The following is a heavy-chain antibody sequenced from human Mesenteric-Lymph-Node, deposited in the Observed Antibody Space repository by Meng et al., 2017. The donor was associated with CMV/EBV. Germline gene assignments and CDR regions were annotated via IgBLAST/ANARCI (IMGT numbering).Heavy chain of an antibody. D-gene: IGHD5-18*01. J-gene: IGHJ4*02. CDR1: GYTFTSYG. V-gene: IGHV1-18*01. Sequence: ASVKVSCKASGYTFTSYGISWVRQAPGQGLEWMGWISAYNGNTNYAQKLQGRVTMITDTSTSTAYMELRSLRSDDTAVYYCARDFSWNTAMVTGALGYWGQGTLVTVSS. CDR2: ISAYNGNT. CDR3: ARDFSWNTAMVTGALGY.